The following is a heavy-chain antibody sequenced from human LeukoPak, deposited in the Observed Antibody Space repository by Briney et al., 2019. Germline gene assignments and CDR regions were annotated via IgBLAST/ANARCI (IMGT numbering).Heavy chain of an antibody. Sequence: GGSLRLSCAASGFAFGDYYMSWIRQAPGKGLEWVSYIGSFGTTIYYADSVKGRFTVSRDNAKNSLYLQMNSLTVEDTAVYYCARDRLGPTASFDYWGQGTLVTVSS. V-gene: IGHV3-11*01. CDR1: GFAFGDYY. J-gene: IGHJ4*02. D-gene: IGHD1-26*01. CDR2: IGSFGTTI. CDR3: ARDRLGPTASFDY.